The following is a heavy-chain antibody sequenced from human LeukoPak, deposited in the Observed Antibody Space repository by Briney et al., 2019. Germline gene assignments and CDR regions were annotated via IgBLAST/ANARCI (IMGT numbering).Heavy chain of an antibody. CDR1: GFTVSSNY. Sequence: GGSLRLSCAASGFTVSSNYMSWVRQAPGKGLEWVSVIYSGGSTYYADSVKGRFTISRDDSKNTLYLQMNSLRAEDTAVYYCARGKVFRDGYKAYYFDYWGQGTLVTVSS. CDR3: ARGKVFRDGYKAYYFDY. V-gene: IGHV3-53*01. J-gene: IGHJ4*02. CDR2: IYSGGST. D-gene: IGHD5-24*01.